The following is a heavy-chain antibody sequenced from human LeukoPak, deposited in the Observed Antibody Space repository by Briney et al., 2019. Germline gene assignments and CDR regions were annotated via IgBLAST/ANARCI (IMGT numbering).Heavy chain of an antibody. D-gene: IGHD1-26*01. CDR3: AKRPRLVGAGDLFDY. V-gene: IGHV3-23*01. CDR1: GFTFSSYA. J-gene: IGHJ4*02. CDR2: ISGSGGST. Sequence: GGSLRLSCAASGFTFSSYAMSWVRQAPGKGLEWVSAISGSGGSTYYADSVKGRFTISRDNSKNTLYLQMNSLRAEDTAVYYCAKRPRLVGAGDLFDYWGQGTLVTVSS.